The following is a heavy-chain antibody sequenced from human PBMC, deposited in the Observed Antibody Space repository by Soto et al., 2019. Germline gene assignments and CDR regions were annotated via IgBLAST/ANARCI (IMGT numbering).Heavy chain of an antibody. CDR1: GYTFTSYY. CDR3: ARDRRDGSQSRAFDI. J-gene: IGHJ3*02. CDR2: INPSGGST. V-gene: IGHV1-46*01. D-gene: IGHD5-12*01. Sequence: GASVKVSCKASGYTFTSYYMHWVRQAPGQGLEWMGIINPSGGSTSYAQKFQGRVTMTRDTSTSTVYMELSSLRSEDTAVYYCARDRRDGSQSRAFDIWGQGTMVTVSS.